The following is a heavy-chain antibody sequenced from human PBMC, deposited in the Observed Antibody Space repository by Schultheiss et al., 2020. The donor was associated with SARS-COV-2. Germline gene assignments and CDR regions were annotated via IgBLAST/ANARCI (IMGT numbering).Heavy chain of an antibody. CDR2: IYYSGDT. CDR1: GGSISSGGYY. V-gene: IGHV4-31*03. D-gene: IGHD5-18*01. J-gene: IGHJ6*02. CDR3: ARGYRYYYYAMDV. Sequence: SETLSLTCTVSGGSISSGGYYWSWIRQHPGKGLEWIGYIYYSGDTSYNPSLKSRLTISGDTSKNQFSLKVNSVTAADTAVYYCARGYRYYYYAMDVWGQGTTVTVSS.